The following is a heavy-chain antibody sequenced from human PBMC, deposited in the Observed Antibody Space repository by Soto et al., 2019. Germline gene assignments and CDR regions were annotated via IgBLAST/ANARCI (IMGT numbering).Heavy chain of an antibody. D-gene: IGHD2-2*03. V-gene: IGHV3-23*01. Sequence: EVQLLESGGGLVQPGGSLRLSCAASGFTFSSYAMSWVRQAPGKGLEWVSAISGSGGSTYYADSVKGRFTISRDNSKNTLYLQMNSLRAEDTAVHYCAKDLGYCSSTSCYLSWFDPWGQGTLVTVSS. CDR3: AKDLGYCSSTSCYLSWFDP. J-gene: IGHJ5*02. CDR2: ISGSGGST. CDR1: GFTFSSYA.